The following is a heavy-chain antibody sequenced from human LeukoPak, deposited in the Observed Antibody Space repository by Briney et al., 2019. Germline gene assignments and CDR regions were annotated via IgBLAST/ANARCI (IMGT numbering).Heavy chain of an antibody. V-gene: IGHV1-69*13. Sequence: GASVKVSCKASGGTFSSYAISWVRQAPGQGLEWMGGIIPIFGTANYAQKFQGRVTITADESTSTAYIELSSLRSEDTAVYYCARVRVAAAGYYYYYYMDVWGKGTTVTISS. CDR3: ARVRVAAAGYYYYYYMDV. CDR1: GGTFSSYA. D-gene: IGHD6-13*01. J-gene: IGHJ6*03. CDR2: IIPIFGTA.